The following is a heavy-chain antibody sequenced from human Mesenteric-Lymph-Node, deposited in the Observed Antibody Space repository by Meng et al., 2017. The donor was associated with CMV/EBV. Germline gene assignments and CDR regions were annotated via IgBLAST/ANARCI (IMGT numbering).Heavy chain of an antibody. CDR3: ARDKGLVGEGYFDY. CDR2: IYYSGST. CDR1: GGSISSSSYY. J-gene: IGHJ4*02. V-gene: IGHV4-39*07. Sequence: SETLSLTCSGSGGSISSSSYYWGWIRQPPGKGLEWIGSIYYSGSTYYNPSLKSRVTISVDTSKNQFSLNLSSVTAADTAVYYCARDKGLVGEGYFDYWGQGTLVTVSS. D-gene: IGHD3-16*01.